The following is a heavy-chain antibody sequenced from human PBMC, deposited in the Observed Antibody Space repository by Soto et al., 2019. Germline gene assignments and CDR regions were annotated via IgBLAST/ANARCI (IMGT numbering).Heavy chain of an antibody. Sequence: QLQLQESGPGLVKPSETLSLTCTVSGGSISSSSDYWGWILQPPGKGLEWIGTIYYSGSTHHNPSLKSRVTMSVDTSKNQFSLKLTSVTAADTAVYYCASSGWPLGAFDIWGQGTMVTVSS. CDR2: IYYSGST. D-gene: IGHD6-19*01. J-gene: IGHJ3*02. CDR1: GGSISSSSDY. V-gene: IGHV4-39*01. CDR3: ASSGWPLGAFDI.